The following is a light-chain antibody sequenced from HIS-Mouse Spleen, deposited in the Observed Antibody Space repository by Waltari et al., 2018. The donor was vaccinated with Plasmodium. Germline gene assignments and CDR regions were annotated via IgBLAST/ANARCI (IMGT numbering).Light chain of an antibody. Sequence: QSALTQPASVSGSPGQSITISCTGTSSDVGSYNLVSWYQQHPGKAPKIMIYEGSKRPSGVLNRCYGSKSGNTASLTIAGRQAEDEADYYCCSYAGSSTYVFGTGTKVTVL. J-gene: IGLJ1*01. CDR1: SSDVGSYNL. V-gene: IGLV2-23*01. CDR3: CSYAGSSTYV. CDR2: EGS.